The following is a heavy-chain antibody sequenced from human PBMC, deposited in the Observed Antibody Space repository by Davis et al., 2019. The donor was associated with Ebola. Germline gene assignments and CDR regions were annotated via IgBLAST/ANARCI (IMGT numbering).Heavy chain of an antibody. J-gene: IGHJ3*02. Sequence: GGSLRLSCAASGFTFSSYGMHWVRQAPGMGLEWVSGITWNAASTGYADSVKGRFTISRDNAKNSLYLQVNSLRAEDTALYHCARGAPHTDYPYAFDIWGQGTMVTVSS. V-gene: IGHV3-20*01. CDR2: ITWNAAST. CDR1: GFTFSSYG. D-gene: IGHD4-11*01. CDR3: ARGAPHTDYPYAFDI.